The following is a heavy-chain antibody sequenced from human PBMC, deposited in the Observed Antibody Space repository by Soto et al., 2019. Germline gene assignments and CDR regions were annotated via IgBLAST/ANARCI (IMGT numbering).Heavy chain of an antibody. J-gene: IGHJ4*02. D-gene: IGHD2-2*01. V-gene: IGHV5-51*01. CDR1: GYSFTSYW. Sequence: GESLKISRKGSGYSFTSYWIGWVRQMPGKGLEWMGIIYPGDSDTRYSPSFQGQVTISADKSISTAYLQWSSLKASDTAMYYCARQGDYIVVVPAAPTYFDYWGQGTLVTVSS. CDR2: IYPGDSDT. CDR3: ARQGDYIVVVPAAPTYFDY.